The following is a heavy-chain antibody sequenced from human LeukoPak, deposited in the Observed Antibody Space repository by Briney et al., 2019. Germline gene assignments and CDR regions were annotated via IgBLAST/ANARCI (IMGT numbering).Heavy chain of an antibody. CDR3: ARGRTFDN. CDR2: IYDRGST. CDR1: GRSISSCY. V-gene: IGHV4-59*01. Sequence: PSETLSLTCTVSGRSISSCYWSWIRQPPGEGLEWIGNIYDRGSTKYNPSLKSRVTISVDTSKNQFSLRLSSVTAADTAVYYCARGRTFDNWGQGTLVTVSS. J-gene: IGHJ4*02.